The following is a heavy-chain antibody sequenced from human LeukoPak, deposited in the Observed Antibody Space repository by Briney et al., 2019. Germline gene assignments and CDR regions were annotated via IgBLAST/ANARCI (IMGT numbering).Heavy chain of an antibody. D-gene: IGHD4-17*01. J-gene: IGHJ5*02. CDR2: IYTSGST. CDR3: ARVRSTTVTTFWFDP. V-gene: IGHV4-4*07. Sequence: PSETLSLTCTVSGGSISSYYWSWIRQPAGKGLEWIGRIYTSGSTNYNPSLKSRVTMSVDTSKNQFSLKLSSVTAADTAVYYCARVRSTTVTTFWFDPWGQGTLVTVSS. CDR1: GGSISSYY.